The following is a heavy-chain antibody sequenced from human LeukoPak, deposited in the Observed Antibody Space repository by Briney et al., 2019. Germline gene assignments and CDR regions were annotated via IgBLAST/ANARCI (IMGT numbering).Heavy chain of an antibody. J-gene: IGHJ4*02. V-gene: IGHV3-11*04. CDR1: GFTFSDYY. D-gene: IGHD4-17*01. CDR2: ISSSGGTI. Sequence: GGSLRLSCAASGFTFSDYYMSWIRQAPGKGLEWVSYISSSGGTIYYADSVKGRFTISRDNAKNSLYLQMNSLRAEDTAVYYCARDMTPDYGDYACDYWGQGTLVTVSS. CDR3: ARDMTPDYGDYACDY.